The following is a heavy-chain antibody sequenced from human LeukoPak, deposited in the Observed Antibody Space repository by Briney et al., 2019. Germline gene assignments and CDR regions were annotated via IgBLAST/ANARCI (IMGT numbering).Heavy chain of an antibody. V-gene: IGHV3-21*01. J-gene: IGHJ2*01. D-gene: IGHD1-1*01. Sequence: GGSLRLSCAASGFTFSSYSMNWVRQAPGKGLEWVSSISSSSGYIFYADSLKGRFTISRDNAKNSLYLQMNSLRAEDTAVYYCARDLEPHYYFDLWGRGTLVTVSS. CDR3: ARDLEPHYYFDL. CDR1: GFTFSSYS. CDR2: ISSSSGYI.